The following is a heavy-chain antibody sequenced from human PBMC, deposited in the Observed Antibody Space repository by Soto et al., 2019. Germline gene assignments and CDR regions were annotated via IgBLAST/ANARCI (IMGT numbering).Heavy chain of an antibody. D-gene: IGHD3-3*01. CDR3: ATRAAFWISYSFFFDY. Sequence: GGSLRLSCAAFGFTFINAWMSWVRQAPGKGLEWVGHIKSNTDGGTTDYAAPVKGRFTISRDDSKDMLYLQMNSLKTEDTAVYYCATRAAFWISYSFFFDYWGRGTLVTVSS. V-gene: IGHV3-15*05. CDR2: IKSNTDGGTT. CDR1: GFTFINAW. J-gene: IGHJ4*02.